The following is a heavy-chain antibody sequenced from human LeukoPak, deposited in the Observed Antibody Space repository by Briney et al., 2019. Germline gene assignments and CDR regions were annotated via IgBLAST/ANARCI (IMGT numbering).Heavy chain of an antibody. D-gene: IGHD6-25*01. Sequence: GGSLRLSCAASGFTFSSYSMTWVRQAPGKGLEWISGISGSGSSTYYADSVKGRLTISRDNFKNTLYLQMNSLRAEDTAVYYCAKGKRLLDYWGQGTLVTVSS. CDR1: GFTFSSYS. V-gene: IGHV3-23*01. CDR2: ISGSGSST. J-gene: IGHJ4*02. CDR3: AKGKRLLDY.